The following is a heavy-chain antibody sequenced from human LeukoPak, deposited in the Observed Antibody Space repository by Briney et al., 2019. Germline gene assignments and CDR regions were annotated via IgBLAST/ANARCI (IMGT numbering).Heavy chain of an antibody. J-gene: IGHJ6*03. CDR1: GFTFRSNT. Sequence: GGSLRLSCAASGFTFRSNTMSWVRQAPGKGLEWVAFIRSKAYGGTTEHAASVKGRFTISRDDSKSIAYLQMNSLRTEDTAVYYCARVRCSSTNCYYYYYYYYMDVWGKGTTVTVSS. D-gene: IGHD2-2*01. CDR2: IRSKAYGGTT. V-gene: IGHV3-49*02. CDR3: ARVRCSSTNCYYYYYYYYMDV.